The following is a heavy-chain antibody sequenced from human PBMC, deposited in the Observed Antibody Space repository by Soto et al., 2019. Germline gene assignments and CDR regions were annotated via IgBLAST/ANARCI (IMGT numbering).Heavy chain of an antibody. J-gene: IGHJ3*02. Sequence: QAQLVQSGSEVKKPGASVNISCKASGYTFTSNSFIWVRQAPGHGLEWVGWISPYNGKTEYAKNVQGRVTMTRDTSTSTAYMELRSLRSDDTAVYYCARDRYDGNCCDACDIWGQGTMVIVSS. D-gene: IGHD2-21*01. CDR2: ISPYNGKT. CDR1: GYTFTSNS. V-gene: IGHV1-18*01. CDR3: ARDRYDGNCCDACDI.